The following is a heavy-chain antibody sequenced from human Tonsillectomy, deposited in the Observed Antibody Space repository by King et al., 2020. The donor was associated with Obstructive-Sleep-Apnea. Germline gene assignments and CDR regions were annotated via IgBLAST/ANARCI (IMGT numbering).Heavy chain of an antibody. Sequence: VQLVQSGAEVKKPGASVKVSCKASGYTFTSYGISWVRQAPGQGLEWMGWISAYNGNTNYAQKLPGRVTMTTDTSTSTAYMELRSLRSDDTAVYYCARDLSGGFGVVYYYYYGMDVWGQGTTVTVSS. CDR2: ISAYNGNT. J-gene: IGHJ6*02. V-gene: IGHV1-18*04. CDR1: GYTFTSYG. D-gene: IGHD3-3*01. CDR3: ARDLSGGFGVVYYYYYGMDV.